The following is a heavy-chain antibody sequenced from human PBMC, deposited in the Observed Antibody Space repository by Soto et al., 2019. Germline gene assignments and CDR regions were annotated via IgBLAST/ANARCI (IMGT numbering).Heavy chain of an antibody. V-gene: IGHV3-15*01. CDR3: TTDGVVPAAMKGLYYFDY. J-gene: IGHJ4*02. D-gene: IGHD2-2*01. CDR2: IKSKTDGGTT. Sequence: PGGSLRLSCAASGFTFSNAWMSWVRQAPGKGLEWVGRIKSKTDGGTTDYAAPVKGRFTISRDDSKNTLYLQMNSLKTEDTAVYYFTTDGVVPAAMKGLYYFDYWGQGTLVTVSS. CDR1: GFTFSNAW.